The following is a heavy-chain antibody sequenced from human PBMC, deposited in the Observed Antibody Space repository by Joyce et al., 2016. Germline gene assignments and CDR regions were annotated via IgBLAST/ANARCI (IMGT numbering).Heavy chain of an antibody. CDR2: IYDGGST. D-gene: IGHD5-12*01. CDR1: GGSIRSGSYY. Sequence: QVQLQESGPGLVEPSQTLSLTCTVSGGSIRSGSYYWTWSRQHPGTGLEWIGYIYDGGSTYYDPSLKSRVTISVDTSQNQFSLKLTSVTAADTAVYYCAAGAAGYGGYKLWGQGTLVTVSS. CDR3: AAGAAGYGGYKL. J-gene: IGHJ4*02. V-gene: IGHV4-31*03.